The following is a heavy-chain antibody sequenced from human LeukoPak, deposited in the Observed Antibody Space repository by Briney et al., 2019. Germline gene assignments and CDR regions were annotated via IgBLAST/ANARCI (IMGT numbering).Heavy chain of an antibody. CDR1: GFTFNTFN. D-gene: IGHD3-9*01. CDR3: ARGHYDVLAASYKWSPDY. J-gene: IGHJ4*02. CDR2: ITSGGDYI. V-gene: IGHV3-21*01. Sequence: PGGSLRLSCAASGFTFNTFNMNWVRQAPGKGLEWVSSITSGGDYIYYADSVKGRFTTSRDNAKNSLSLQLNSLRVEDTAVYYCARGHYDVLAASYKWSPDYWGQGTLVTVSS.